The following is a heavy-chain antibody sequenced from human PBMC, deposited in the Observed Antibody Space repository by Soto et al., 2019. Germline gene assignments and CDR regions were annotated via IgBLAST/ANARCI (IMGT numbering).Heavy chain of an antibody. Sequence: GGSLRLSCAASGFTFSSYAMSWVRQAPGKGLEWVSAISGSGGSTYYADSVKGRFTISRDNSKNTLYLQMNSLRAEDTAVYYCATMAPIVVVITGGAFDIWGQGTMVTVSS. J-gene: IGHJ3*02. CDR3: ATMAPIVVVITGGAFDI. V-gene: IGHV3-23*01. CDR2: ISGSGGST. D-gene: IGHD3-22*01. CDR1: GFTFSSYA.